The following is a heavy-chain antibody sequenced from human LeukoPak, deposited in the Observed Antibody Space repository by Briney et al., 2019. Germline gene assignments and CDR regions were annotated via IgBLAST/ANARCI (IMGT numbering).Heavy chain of an antibody. D-gene: IGHD3-10*01. Sequence: SETLSLTCTVSGGSISSSSYYWGWIRQPPGKGLEWIGSIYYSGSTYYNPSLKSRVTISVDTSKNQFSLKLSSVTAADTAVYYCASKNYYGSGSLTPENWFDPWGQGTLVTVSS. CDR2: IYYSGST. V-gene: IGHV4-39*01. CDR3: ASKNYYGSGSLTPENWFDP. J-gene: IGHJ5*02. CDR1: GGSISSSSYY.